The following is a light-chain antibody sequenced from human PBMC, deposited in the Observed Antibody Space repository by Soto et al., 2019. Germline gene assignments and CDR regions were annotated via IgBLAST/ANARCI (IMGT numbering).Light chain of an antibody. Sequence: QSALTQPASVSGSPGQSITISCTGTSSDVGGYNYVSWYQQHPGKAPKLMIYEVNNRPSGVSNRFSGSKSGNTASLTISGLQAEDEADYYCSSYTSSSTPVFGGGTQPTVL. J-gene: IGLJ7*01. CDR3: SSYTSSSTPV. CDR1: SSDVGGYNY. V-gene: IGLV2-14*01. CDR2: EVN.